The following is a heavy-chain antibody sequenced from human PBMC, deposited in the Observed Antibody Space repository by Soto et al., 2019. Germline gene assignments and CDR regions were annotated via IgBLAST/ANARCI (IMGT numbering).Heavy chain of an antibody. Sequence: QVQLQESGPGLVKPSQTLSLTCTVSGGSISRGGFYWSWIRQHPGKGLEGIGYIYYSGSTYYKPSLQSRVTISVDTSKNQFSLKLSSVTAADTALYYCARVEAAAANGVDVWGQGTTVTVSS. CDR1: GGSISRGGFY. D-gene: IGHD6-13*01. CDR2: IYYSGST. V-gene: IGHV4-31*03. J-gene: IGHJ6*02. CDR3: ARVEAAAANGVDV.